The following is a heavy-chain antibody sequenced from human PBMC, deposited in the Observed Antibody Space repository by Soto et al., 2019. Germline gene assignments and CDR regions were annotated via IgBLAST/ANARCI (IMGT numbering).Heavy chain of an antibody. CDR1: GGSISSGGYY. D-gene: IGHD3-9*01. J-gene: IGHJ5*02. CDR3: AGRGGLRYFDWFRRAQGWVDP. V-gene: IGHV4-31*03. Sequence: SETLSLTCTVSGGSISSGGYYWSWIRQHPGKGLEWIGYIYYSGSTYYNPSLKSRVTISVDTSKNQFSLKLSSVTAADTAVYYCAGRGGLRYFDWFRRAQGWVDPWGQGTLVTVSS. CDR2: IYYSGST.